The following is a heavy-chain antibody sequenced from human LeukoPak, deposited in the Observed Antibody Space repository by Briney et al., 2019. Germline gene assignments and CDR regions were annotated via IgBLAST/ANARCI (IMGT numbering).Heavy chain of an antibody. V-gene: IGHV3-64*04. D-gene: IGHD4-17*01. CDR1: GFTFSHYA. CDR2: VHSDGVST. Sequence: QPGGSLRLSCSASGFTFSHYAMYWVRQPPGKGLEYVSAVHSDGVSTYYADSVKGRFTISRDNAKNSLYLQMNSLRDEDTAVYYCARGTGDPQRFDPWGQGTLVTVSS. CDR3: ARGTGDPQRFDP. J-gene: IGHJ5*02.